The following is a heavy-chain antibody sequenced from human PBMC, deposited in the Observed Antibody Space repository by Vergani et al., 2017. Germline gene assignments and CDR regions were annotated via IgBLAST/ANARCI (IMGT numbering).Heavy chain of an antibody. Sequence: EVQLVESGGGLVQPGGSLRLSCAASGFSLSRFWMSWVRQAPEKGLMWVSRINSDGDSTSYADSVKGRFTISRDNAKNTLYLQMDSLRAEDTAVYYCARDGWELLDYFYYMDVWGKGTTVTVSS. V-gene: IGHV3-74*01. D-gene: IGHD1-26*01. CDR3: ARDGWELLDYFYYMDV. CDR1: GFSLSRFW. CDR2: INSDGDST. J-gene: IGHJ6*03.